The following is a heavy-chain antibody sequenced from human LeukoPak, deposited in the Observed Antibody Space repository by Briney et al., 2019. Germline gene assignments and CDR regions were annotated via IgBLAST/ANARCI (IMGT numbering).Heavy chain of an antibody. Sequence: AGGSLRLSCAASGFTFRGYGMHWVRQAPGKGLEWVAVISYDGRDKYYADSVKGRFTVSRDNSRNTLFLQMNSLRAEDTAVYYRAKDQFRPMVQGVITYYYHGMDVWGKGTTVTVSS. CDR3: AKDQFRPMVQGVITYYYHGMDV. CDR2: ISYDGRDK. CDR1: GFTFRGYG. D-gene: IGHD3-10*01. J-gene: IGHJ6*04. V-gene: IGHV3-30*18.